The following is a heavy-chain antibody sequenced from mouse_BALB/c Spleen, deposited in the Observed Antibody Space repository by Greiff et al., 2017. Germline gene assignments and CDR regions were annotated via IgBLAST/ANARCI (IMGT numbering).Heavy chain of an antibody. D-gene: IGHD2-10*02. J-gene: IGHJ2*01. Sequence: VQLQQSGAELVKPGASVKLSCTASGFNIKDTYMHWVKQRPEQGLEWIGRIDPANGNTKYDPKFQGKATITADTSSNTAYLQLSSLTSEDTAVYYCARSYGNFYYFDYWGQGTTLTVSS. V-gene: IGHV14-3*02. CDR3: ARSYGNFYYFDY. CDR2: IDPANGNT. CDR1: GFNIKDTY.